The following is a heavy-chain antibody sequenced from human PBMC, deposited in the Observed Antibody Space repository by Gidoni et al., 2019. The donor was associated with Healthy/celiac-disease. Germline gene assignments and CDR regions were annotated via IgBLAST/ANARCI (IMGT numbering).Heavy chain of an antibody. D-gene: IGHD3-10*01. CDR3: ARDFREYYGSGSYYSYYYYMDV. V-gene: IGHV3-30-3*01. J-gene: IGHJ6*03. CDR1: GLPFRSYA. CDR2: ISYDGSNK. Sequence: QVQLVESGGGVVQPGRSLSLYCAAPGLPFRSYAMHAVRQAPGQGLEWVAVISYDGSNKYYADSVKGRFTISRDNSKNTLYLQMNSLRAEDTAVYYCARDFREYYGSGSYYSYYYYMDVWGKGTTVTVSS.